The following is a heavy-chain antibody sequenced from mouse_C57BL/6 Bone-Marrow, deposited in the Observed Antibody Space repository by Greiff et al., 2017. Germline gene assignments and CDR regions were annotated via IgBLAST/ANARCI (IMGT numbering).Heavy chain of an antibody. J-gene: IGHJ4*01. Sequence: EVKLVESGGGLVQPGGSLKLSCAASGFTFSDYGMAWVRQAPRKGPEWVAFISNLAYSIYYADTVTGRFTISRENAKNTLYLEMSSLRSEDTAMYYCARRNDYDGDYYAMDYWGQGTSVTVSS. CDR2: ISNLAYSI. CDR1: GFTFSDYG. V-gene: IGHV5-15*01. D-gene: IGHD2-4*01. CDR3: ARRNDYDGDYYAMDY.